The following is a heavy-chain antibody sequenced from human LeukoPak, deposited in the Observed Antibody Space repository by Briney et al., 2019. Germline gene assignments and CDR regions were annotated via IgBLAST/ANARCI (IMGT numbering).Heavy chain of an antibody. CDR3: AKGDVDSPMNFYH. CDR2: INWDGGST. V-gene: IGHV3-43*01. J-gene: IGHJ4*02. D-gene: IGHD5-12*01. CDR1: GFIFDDFT. Sequence: PGGSLRLSCAASGFIFDDFTLHWVRQAPGKGLEWVSLINWDGGSTYYADSVKARFTISRDNSKNSLYLQMDSLTTGDTAFYYCAKGDVDSPMNFYHWGQGTLVTVSS.